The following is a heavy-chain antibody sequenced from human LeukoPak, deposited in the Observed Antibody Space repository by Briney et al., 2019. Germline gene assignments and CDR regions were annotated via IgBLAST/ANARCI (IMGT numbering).Heavy chain of an antibody. D-gene: IGHD3-22*01. J-gene: IGHJ6*02. CDR3: ARDRSDDSSGYRYYYYYYGMVV. CDR2: INPNSGGT. CDR1: GYTFTGYY. Sequence: GSVKVSCKASGYTFTGYYMHGVRQAPGQGLEWMGWINPNSGGTNYAQKFQGRVTMTRDTSISTAYMELSRLRSDDTAVYYCARDRSDDSSGYRYYYYYYGMVVWGQGTTVTVSS. V-gene: IGHV1-2*02.